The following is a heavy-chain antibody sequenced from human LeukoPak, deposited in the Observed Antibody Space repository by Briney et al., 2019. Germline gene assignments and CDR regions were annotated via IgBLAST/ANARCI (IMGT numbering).Heavy chain of an antibody. CDR2: IDEGGNKV. CDR3: VREWFLARYS. Sequence: GGSLRFSCAASGFTFDYHWMTWVRQAPGKGLEWVANIDEGGNKVYYAESVKGRFTISRDNAKNSVFLQMNSLRAEDTAVYYCVREWFLARYSWGQGALVTVSS. D-gene: IGHD3-10*01. CDR1: GFTFDYHW. V-gene: IGHV3-7*01. J-gene: IGHJ4*02.